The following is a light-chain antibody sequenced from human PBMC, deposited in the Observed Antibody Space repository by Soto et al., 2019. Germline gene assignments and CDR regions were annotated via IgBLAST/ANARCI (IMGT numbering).Light chain of an antibody. CDR1: QSLLHGNGRTY. Sequence: DLVMTQSPLSLPVTPGEPASISCSSSQSLLHGNGRTYLDWYLQKPGQSPQLLIHWSSYRASGVPDRFSGSGSGTDFTLKISRVEAEDVGVYYCMQALEAPYTFGRGTRLEIK. V-gene: IGKV2-28*01. CDR3: MQALEAPYT. CDR2: WSS. J-gene: IGKJ2*01.